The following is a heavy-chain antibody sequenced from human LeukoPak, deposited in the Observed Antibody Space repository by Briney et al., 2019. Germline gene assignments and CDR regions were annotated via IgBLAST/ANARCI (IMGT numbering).Heavy chain of an antibody. CDR2: ISSSSSTI. D-gene: IGHD3-22*01. J-gene: IGHJ4*02. CDR3: ARVAHLYDSSGYDH. CDR1: GFTFSSYS. V-gene: IGHV3-48*01. Sequence: QPGGSLRLSCAASGFTFSSYSMNWVRPAPGKGLEWVSYISSSSSTIYYADSVKGRFTISRDNSKNTLYLQMNSLRAEDTAVYYCARVAHLYDSSGYDHWGQGTLVTVSS.